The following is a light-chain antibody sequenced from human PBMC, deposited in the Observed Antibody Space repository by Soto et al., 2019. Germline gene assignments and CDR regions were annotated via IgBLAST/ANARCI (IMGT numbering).Light chain of an antibody. CDR3: SSYTSSSTLLYV. CDR2: DVS. CDR1: ISDVGGYNY. V-gene: IGLV2-14*01. J-gene: IGLJ1*01. Sequence: SALTQPASVSGSPGQSNTISCTGTISDVGGYNYVSWYQQHPGKAPKLMIYDVSNRPSGFSNRFSGSKSGNTASLTISGLQAEDEADYYCSSYTSSSTLLYVFGTGTKVTVL.